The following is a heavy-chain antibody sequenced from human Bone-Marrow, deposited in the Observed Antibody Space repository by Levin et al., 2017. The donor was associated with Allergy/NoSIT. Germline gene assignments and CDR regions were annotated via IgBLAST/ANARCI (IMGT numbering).Heavy chain of an antibody. CDR1: GDSLSRNSVA. Sequence: SQTLSLTCAIPGDSLSRNSVACNWVRLAPSRGLEWLVRTYYTSKRYNDYAESVKGRITNNPDTSKNDFSLQLNSVTPEDTALYYCTRGSRSALDFWGQGTMVTVSS. CDR2: TYYTSKRYN. CDR3: TRGSRSALDF. V-gene: IGHV6-1*01. J-gene: IGHJ3*01.